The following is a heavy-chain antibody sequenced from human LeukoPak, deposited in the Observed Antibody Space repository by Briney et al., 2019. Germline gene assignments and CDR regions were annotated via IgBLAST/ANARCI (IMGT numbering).Heavy chain of an antibody. CDR2: ISSTGSTI. Sequence: GRSLRLSCAASGFTFSSYEMNWVRQAPGKGLEWVSYISSTGSTIYYADSVKGRFTISRDNAKNSLYLQMNSLRAEDTAVYYCARELTLSGPDFWGPGTLVTVSS. CDR3: ARELTLSGPDF. D-gene: IGHD5-12*01. J-gene: IGHJ4*02. V-gene: IGHV3-48*03. CDR1: GFTFSSYE.